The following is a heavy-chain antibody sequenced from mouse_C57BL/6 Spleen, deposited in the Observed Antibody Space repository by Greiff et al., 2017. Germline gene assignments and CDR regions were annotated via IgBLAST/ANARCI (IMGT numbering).Heavy chain of an antibody. CDR2: IHPNSGST. Sequence: QVQLKESGAELVKPGASVKLSCKASGYTFTSYWMYWVKQRPGQGLEWIGMIHPNSGSTNYNEKFKSKATLTVDKASSTAYMQLSSLTSEDSAVYDGARWWSDWYVDVWGKGTTVTVSS. CDR1: GYTFTSYW. V-gene: IGHV1-64*01. D-gene: IGHD1-1*02. J-gene: IGHJ1*03. CDR3: ARWWSDWYVDV.